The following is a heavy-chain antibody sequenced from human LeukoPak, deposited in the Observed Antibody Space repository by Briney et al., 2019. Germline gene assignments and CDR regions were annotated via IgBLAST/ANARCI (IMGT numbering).Heavy chain of an antibody. CDR2: ISGSGGST. D-gene: IGHD4-17*01. J-gene: IGHJ4*02. CDR1: GFTFSSYA. CDR3: AQGATVTGRYCFDY. V-gene: IGHV3-23*01. Sequence: PGGSLRLSCAASGFTFSSYAMSWVRQAPGKGLEWVSGISGSGGSTYYADSVKGRFTISRDNSKNTLYVQMNSLRAEDTAVYYCAQGATVTGRYCFDYWGQGTLVTVSS.